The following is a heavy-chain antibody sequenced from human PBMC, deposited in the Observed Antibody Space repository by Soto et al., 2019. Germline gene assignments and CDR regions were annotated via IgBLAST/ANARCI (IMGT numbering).Heavy chain of an antibody. Sequence: GSLRLSCTASGFTFGDYAMSWFRQAPGKGLEWVGFIRSKAYGGTTEYAASVKGRFTISRDDSKSIAYLQMNSLKTEDTAVYYCTRRVTYYYDSSGSKDAFDSWGQGIMVTVAS. CDR1: GFTFGDYA. V-gene: IGHV3-49*03. J-gene: IGHJ3*02. CDR2: IRSKAYGGTT. D-gene: IGHD3-22*01. CDR3: TRRVTYYYDSSGSKDAFDS.